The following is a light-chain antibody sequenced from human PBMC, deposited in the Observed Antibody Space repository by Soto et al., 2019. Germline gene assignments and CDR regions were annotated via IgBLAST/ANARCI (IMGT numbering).Light chain of an antibody. V-gene: IGKV3-20*01. CDR3: QQYGTSPGT. Sequence: EIVLTQSPGTLSLSPGERATLSCRASHAVTNNFLAWYQXXXXXAPRLVIYGASSRPAGIPDRFSGSGAGTDFTLSISRLEPEDFAVYFCQQYGTSPGTFGQGTKLEIK. CDR1: HAVTNNF. J-gene: IGKJ2*01. CDR2: GAS.